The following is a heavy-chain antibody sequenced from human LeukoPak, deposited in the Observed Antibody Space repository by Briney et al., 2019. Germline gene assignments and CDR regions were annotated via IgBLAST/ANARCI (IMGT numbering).Heavy chain of an antibody. V-gene: IGHV3-30*18. Sequence: GGSLRLSCAASGFTFSSYGMHWVRQAPGKGLEWVAVISYDGSNKYYADCVKGRFTISRDNSKNTLYLQMNSLRAEDTAVYYCAKDRRYYYGMDVWGQGTTVTVSS. CDR3: AKDRRYYYGMDV. CDR2: ISYDGSNK. J-gene: IGHJ6*02. CDR1: GFTFSSYG.